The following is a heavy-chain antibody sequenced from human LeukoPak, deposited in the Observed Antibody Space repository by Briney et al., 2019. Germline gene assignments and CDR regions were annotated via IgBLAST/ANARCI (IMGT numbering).Heavy chain of an antibody. CDR2: IIPIFGTG. J-gene: IGHJ6*03. D-gene: IGHD5-12*01. CDR1: GGTFSNYA. V-gene: IGHV1-69*13. CDR3: ARETPSALSGYEFYYYMDV. Sequence: AASVKVSCKASGGTFSNYAISWVRQAPGQGLEWMGGIIPIFGTGNYAQKFQGRVTITADESTSTAYMELSSLRSEDTAVYFCARETPSALSGYEFYYYMDVWGKGTTVTVSS.